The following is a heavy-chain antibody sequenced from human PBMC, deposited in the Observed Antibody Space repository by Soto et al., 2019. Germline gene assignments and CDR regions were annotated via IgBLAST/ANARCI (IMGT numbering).Heavy chain of an antibody. J-gene: IGHJ4*02. CDR2: ISHIGGST. Sequence: GSLRLSCAASGFSFSSNAISWVRQAPGKGLEWVSAISHIGGSTYYADSVKGRFTISRDNSKNTLYLQMDSLGAEDTAVYYCAMVRVSVDYWGQGTLVTVSS. CDR3: AMVRVSVDY. CDR1: GFSFSSNA. V-gene: IGHV3-23*01. D-gene: IGHD3-10*01.